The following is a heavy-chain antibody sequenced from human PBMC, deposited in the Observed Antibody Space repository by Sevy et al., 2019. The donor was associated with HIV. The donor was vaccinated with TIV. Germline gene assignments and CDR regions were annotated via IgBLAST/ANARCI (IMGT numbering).Heavy chain of an antibody. CDR3: ARDLPPSATTVAHFDY. D-gene: IGHD4-17*01. J-gene: IGHJ4*02. CDR2: ISSSASTI. CDR1: GFTFSSYE. Sequence: GGSLRLSCAASGFTFSSYEMNWVRQAPGKGLEWVSFISSSASTISYADSVKGRFTISRYNAKNSLYLQMNSLRADDTAIYYCARDLPPSATTVAHFDYWGQGTLVTVSS. V-gene: IGHV3-48*03.